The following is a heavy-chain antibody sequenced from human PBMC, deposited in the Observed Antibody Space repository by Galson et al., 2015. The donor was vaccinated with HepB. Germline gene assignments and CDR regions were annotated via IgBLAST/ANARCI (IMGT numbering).Heavy chain of an antibody. D-gene: IGHD2-8*01. J-gene: IGHJ4*02. CDR2: ISYDGSNK. CDR3: AKDLGDEVIGLVDY. Sequence: SLRLSCAASGFTFSSYSMHWVRQAPGKGLEWVAVISYDGSNKYYADSVKGRFAISRDNSKNTLYLQMNSLRAEDTAVYYCAKDLGDEVIGLVDYWGQGSLVTVSS. V-gene: IGHV3-30*18. CDR1: GFTFSSYS.